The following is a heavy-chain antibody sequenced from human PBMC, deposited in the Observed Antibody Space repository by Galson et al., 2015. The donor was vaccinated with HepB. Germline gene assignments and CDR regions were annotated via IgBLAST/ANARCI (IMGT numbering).Heavy chain of an antibody. J-gene: IGHJ3*01. Sequence: SLRLSCAASGFTFRSYGMNWVRQAPGKGLDWVAIIWYDGSNKYYADSVKGRFTISRDNSKSMLYLQMNSLRAEDTAVYYCASLYCNGGTCSLDHWGQGTMVTVSS. CDR3: ASLYCNGGTCSLDH. D-gene: IGHD2-15*01. CDR1: GFTFRSYG. CDR2: IWYDGSNK. V-gene: IGHV3-33*01.